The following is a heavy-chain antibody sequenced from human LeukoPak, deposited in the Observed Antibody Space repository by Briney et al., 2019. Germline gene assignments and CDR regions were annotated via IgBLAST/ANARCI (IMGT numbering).Heavy chain of an antibody. D-gene: IGHD3-10*01. CDR1: GFTFSSYG. Sequence: PGGSLRLSCAASGFTFSSYGMHWVRQAPGKGLEWVAFIRYDGSNKYYADSVKGRFTISRDNSKNTLYLQMNSLRAEDTAVYYCAKDMEVYYGSGGSPYFDYWGQGTLVTVSS. J-gene: IGHJ4*02. CDR2: IRYDGSNK. CDR3: AKDMEVYYGSGGSPYFDY. V-gene: IGHV3-30*02.